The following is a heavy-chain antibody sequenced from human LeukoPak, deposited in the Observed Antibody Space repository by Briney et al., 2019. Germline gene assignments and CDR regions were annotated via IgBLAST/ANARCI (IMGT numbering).Heavy chain of an antibody. D-gene: IGHD5-12*01. Sequence: SETLSLTCTVSGGSISSGNWWSWVRQSPGRGLEWIGEIYHSGSTNYNPSLKSRVTISLDKSKNQFSLKLTSVTAADTAVYYCARYRGGSGYHFDYWGQGTLVTVSS. CDR3: ARYRGGSGYHFDY. CDR2: IYHSGST. V-gene: IGHV4-4*02. J-gene: IGHJ4*02. CDR1: GGSISSGNW.